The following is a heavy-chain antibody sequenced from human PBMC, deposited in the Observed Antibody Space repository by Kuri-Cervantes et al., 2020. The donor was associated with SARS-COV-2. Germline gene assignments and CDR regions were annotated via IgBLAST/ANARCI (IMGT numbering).Heavy chain of an antibody. Sequence: GEALKISCAASGFTFSSYSMNWVRQAPGKGLEWVSSISSSSSYIYYADSVKGRFTISRDKAKNSLYLQMNSLRAEDTAMYYCARDRVGVHDSWGQGTLVTVSS. D-gene: IGHD2-21*01. CDR2: ISSSSSYI. CDR1: GFTFSSYS. CDR3: ARDRVGVHDS. J-gene: IGHJ4*02. V-gene: IGHV3-21*01.